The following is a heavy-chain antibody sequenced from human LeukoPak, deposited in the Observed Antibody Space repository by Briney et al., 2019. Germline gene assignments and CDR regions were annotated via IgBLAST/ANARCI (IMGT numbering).Heavy chain of an antibody. CDR3: ARDHEQQPDPTNWFDP. CDR1: GGTFSSYA. CDR2: IIPIFGTA. J-gene: IGHJ5*02. Sequence: GASVKVSCKASGGTFSSYAISWVRQAPGQGLEWMGGIIPIFGTANYAQKFQGRVTITADESTSTAYMELSSLRSEDTAVYYCARDHEQQPDPTNWFDPWGQGTLVTVSS. V-gene: IGHV1-69*13. D-gene: IGHD6-13*01.